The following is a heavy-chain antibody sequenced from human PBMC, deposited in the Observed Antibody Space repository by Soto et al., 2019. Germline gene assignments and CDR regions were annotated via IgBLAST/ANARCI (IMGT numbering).Heavy chain of an antibody. CDR1: GFTFSDYA. CDR3: AGGNGPGSYLVDC. J-gene: IGHJ4*02. V-gene: IGHV3-30-3*01. D-gene: IGHD3-10*01. CDR2: LSYNGNNE. Sequence: QVQLVESGGGVVQPGRSLSLSCAVSGFTFSDYAFHWVRQAPGKGLEWVALLSYNGNNEKYADSLKGRFTISRDNSKNKLYLQMNSLSTEDTAFCDCAGGNGPGSYLVDCGGQGNLVTVSS.